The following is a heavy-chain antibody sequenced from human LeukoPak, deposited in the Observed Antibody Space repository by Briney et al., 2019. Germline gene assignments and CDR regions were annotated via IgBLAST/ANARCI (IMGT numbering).Heavy chain of an antibody. V-gene: IGHV3-23*01. CDR1: GFTFSSYS. CDR3: AKDREVLLRTPDY. D-gene: IGHD1-26*01. CDR2: ISGSGART. J-gene: IGHJ4*02. Sequence: GGSLRLSCAASGFTFSSYSMNWVRQAPGKGLEWVSGISGSGARTYYADSVKGRFTISRDNSKNTLYLQMNSLTAEDTAEYYCAKDREVLLRTPDYWGQGTLVTVSS.